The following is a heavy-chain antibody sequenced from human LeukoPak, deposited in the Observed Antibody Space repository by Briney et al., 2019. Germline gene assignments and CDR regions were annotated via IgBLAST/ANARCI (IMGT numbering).Heavy chain of an antibody. Sequence: ASQTLSLTCTVSGGSISSGGYYWSWIRQPPGKGLEWIGYIYHSGSTYYNPSLKSRVTISVDRSKNQFSLKLSSVTAADTAVYYCARGGFGDIAFDIWGQGTMVTVSS. J-gene: IGHJ3*02. D-gene: IGHD3-10*01. CDR1: GGSISSGGYY. CDR2: IYHSGST. V-gene: IGHV4-30-2*01. CDR3: ARGGFGDIAFDI.